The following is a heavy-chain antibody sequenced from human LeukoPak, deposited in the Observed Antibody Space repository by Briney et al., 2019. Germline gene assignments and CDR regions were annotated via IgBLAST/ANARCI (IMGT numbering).Heavy chain of an antibody. CDR1: GFTFSSYG. CDR2: IWYDGSNK. Sequence: GGSLRLSCAASGFTFSSYGMHWVRQAPGKGLEWVAVIWYDGSNKYYADSVKGRFTISRDNSKNTLYLQMNSLRAEDTAVYYCAKDRCTNGVCYLFDYWGQGTLVIVSS. CDR3: AKDRCTNGVCYLFDY. V-gene: IGHV3-33*06. D-gene: IGHD2-8*01. J-gene: IGHJ4*02.